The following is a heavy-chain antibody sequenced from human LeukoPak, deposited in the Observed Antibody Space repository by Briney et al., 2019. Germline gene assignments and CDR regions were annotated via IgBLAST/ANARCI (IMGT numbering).Heavy chain of an antibody. CDR2: IYHSGST. CDR1: GYSINSGCY. CDR3: ARGVVVSPAPLYYMDV. J-gene: IGHJ6*03. D-gene: IGHD2-15*01. Sequence: SETLSLTCADSGYSINSGCYWGWIRQPPGRGLEWIGSIYHSGSTYYNPSLKSRVTMSVDTSKNQFSLKLSSVTAADTAVYYCARGVVVSPAPLYYMDVWGKGATVTVSS. V-gene: IGHV4-38-2*01.